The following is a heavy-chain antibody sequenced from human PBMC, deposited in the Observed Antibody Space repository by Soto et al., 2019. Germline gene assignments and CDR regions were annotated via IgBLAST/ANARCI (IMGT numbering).Heavy chain of an antibody. Sequence: SETLSLTCTVSGGSISSYYWSWIRQPPGKGLEWIGYIYYSGSTNYNPSLKSRVTISIDTSKNQFSLKLNSVTVEDTAVYYCARADSSSWQNWGQGTLVTVSS. V-gene: IGHV4-59*01. CDR2: IYYSGST. CDR1: GGSISSYY. D-gene: IGHD6-13*01. J-gene: IGHJ4*02. CDR3: ARADSSSWQN.